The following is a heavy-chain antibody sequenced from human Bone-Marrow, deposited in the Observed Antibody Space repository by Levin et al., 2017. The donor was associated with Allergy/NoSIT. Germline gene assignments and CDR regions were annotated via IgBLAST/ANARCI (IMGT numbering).Heavy chain of an antibody. CDR2: ISGSGGST. V-gene: IGHV3-23*01. CDR3: AKRNSGWYVAGDFDY. J-gene: IGHJ4*02. CDR1: GFTFSSYA. Sequence: GGSLRLSCAASGFTFSSYAMSWVRQAPGKGLEWVSAISGSGGSTYYADSVKGRFTISRDNSKNTLYLQMNSLRAEDTAVYYCAKRNSGWYVAGDFDYWGQGTLVTVSS. D-gene: IGHD6-19*01.